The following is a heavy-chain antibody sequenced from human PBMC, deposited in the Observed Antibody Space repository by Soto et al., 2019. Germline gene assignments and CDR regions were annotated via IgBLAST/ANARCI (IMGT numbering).Heavy chain of an antibody. D-gene: IGHD3-10*01. CDR2: ISGGGDTT. V-gene: IGHV3-23*01. CDR3: AKGRGGSGSLTPRVDF. Sequence: EVQLLESGGGLVQPGGSLRLSCAASGFTFNNYAMTWVRQAPGKGLEWVSAISGGGDTTSYADSVKGRFTVSRDGSKNRRYVEMSSLRAEDTALYYCAKGRGGSGSLTPRVDFWGQGTLVTVSS. CDR1: GFTFNNYA. J-gene: IGHJ4*02.